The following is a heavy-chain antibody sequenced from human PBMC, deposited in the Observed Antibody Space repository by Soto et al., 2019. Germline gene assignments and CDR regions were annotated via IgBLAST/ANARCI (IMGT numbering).Heavy chain of an antibody. Sequence: PGESLKISCKGSGYSFTSYWIGWVRQMPGKGLEWMGIIYPGDSDTRYSPSFQGQVTISADKSISTAYLQWSSLKASDTAMYYCARGYCSSTSCLGWFDPWGQGTTVTVSS. CDR1: GYSFTSYW. V-gene: IGHV5-51*01. CDR3: ARGYCSSTSCLGWFDP. D-gene: IGHD2-2*01. J-gene: IGHJ5*01. CDR2: IYPGDSDT.